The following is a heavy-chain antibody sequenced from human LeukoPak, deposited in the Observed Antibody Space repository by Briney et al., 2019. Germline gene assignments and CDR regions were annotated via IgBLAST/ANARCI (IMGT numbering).Heavy chain of an antibody. CDR1: GYIFTSYG. CDR2: ISSYNGNT. D-gene: IGHD4-17*01. J-gene: IGHJ4*02. CDR3: ARDIWTMVTTGLQGFDY. V-gene: IGHV1-18*01. Sequence: ASVKVSCKASGYIFTSYGINWVRQAPGQGLEWMGWISSYNGNTHYAQILQGRVTMTTDTSTSTAYMELRSLRSDDTAVYYCARDIWTMVTTGLQGFDYWGQGTLVTVSS.